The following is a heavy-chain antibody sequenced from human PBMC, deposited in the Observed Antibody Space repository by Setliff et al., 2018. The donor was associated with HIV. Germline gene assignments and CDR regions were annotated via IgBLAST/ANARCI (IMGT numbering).Heavy chain of an antibody. CDR1: GFTFGDYA. J-gene: IGHJ6*03. V-gene: IGHV3-49*04. CDR2: IRTKAYGGTT. Sequence: GGSLRLSCTASGFTFGDYAMSWVRQAPGKGLEWVAFIRTKAYGGTTEYAASVKGRFTISRDDAKSIAYLQMNSLKTEDTAVYYCTRVPLRGIAARPHPYYYYYMDVWGKGTTVTVSS. CDR3: TRVPLRGIAARPHPYYYYYMDV. D-gene: IGHD6-6*01.